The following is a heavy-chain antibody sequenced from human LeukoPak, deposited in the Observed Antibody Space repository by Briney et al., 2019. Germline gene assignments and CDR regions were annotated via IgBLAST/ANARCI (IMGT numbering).Heavy chain of an antibody. V-gene: IGHV4-30-2*01. CDR3: ARAGSNYYDSSGYYSAFDY. D-gene: IGHD3-22*01. J-gene: IGHJ4*02. CDR2: IYHRGST. CDR1: GGSISSGGYY. Sequence: SETLSLTCTVSGGSISSGGYYWSWIRQPPGKGLEWIGYIYHRGSTYYNPSLKSRVTISVDRSKNQFSLKLSSVTAADTAVYYCARAGSNYYDSSGYYSAFDYWGQGTLVTVSS.